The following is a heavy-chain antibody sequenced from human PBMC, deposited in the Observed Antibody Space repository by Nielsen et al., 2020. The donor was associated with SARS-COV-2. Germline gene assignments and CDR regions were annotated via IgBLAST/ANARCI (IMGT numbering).Heavy chain of an antibody. D-gene: IGHD3-16*02. CDR3: AKDMITFGGVIAQYPDY. Sequence: GASLKISCAASGFTFSSYGMHWVRQAPGKGLEWVAVISYDGSNKYYADSVKGRFTISRDNSKNTLYLQMNSLRAEDTAVYYCAKDMITFGGVIAQYPDYWGQGTLATVSS. J-gene: IGHJ4*02. CDR1: GFTFSSYG. CDR2: ISYDGSNK. V-gene: IGHV3-30*18.